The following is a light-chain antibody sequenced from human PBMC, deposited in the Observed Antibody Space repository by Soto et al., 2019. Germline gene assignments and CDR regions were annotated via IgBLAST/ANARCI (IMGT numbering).Light chain of an antibody. J-gene: IGLJ2*01. V-gene: IGLV4-69*01. CDR1: SGHSNYA. Sequence: QSVLTQSPSASASLVDSVKLTCTLSSGHSNYAIAWHQQQSEKGPRYLMKLNSDGSHSKGDGIPDRFSGSSSGAERYLTIASLQSEDEADYYCQTWGSGIVVFGGGTTLTVL. CDR2: LNSDGSH. CDR3: QTWGSGIVV.